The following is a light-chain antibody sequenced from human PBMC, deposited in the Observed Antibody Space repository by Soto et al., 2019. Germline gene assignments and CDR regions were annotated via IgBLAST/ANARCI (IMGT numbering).Light chain of an antibody. Sequence: PGERATLSCRASQSVSSSYLSWYQQKPGQAPRLLIYGASTRATGIPARFSGSGSGTDFTLTISSLQPEDFAVYYCQQDYNLPRTFGQGTKVEIK. CDR2: GAS. J-gene: IGKJ1*01. CDR3: QQDYNLPRT. CDR1: QSVSSSY. V-gene: IGKV3D-7*01.